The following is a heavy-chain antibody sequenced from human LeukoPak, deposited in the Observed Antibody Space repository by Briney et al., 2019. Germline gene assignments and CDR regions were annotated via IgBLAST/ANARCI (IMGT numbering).Heavy chain of an antibody. V-gene: IGHV4-59*08. CDR1: GGSISSYY. D-gene: IGHD1-26*01. Sequence: SETLSLTCTVSGGSISSYYWSWIRQPPGKGLEWIGYIYYSGSTNYNPSLKSRVTISVDTSKNQFSLKLSTVTAADTAVYYCARASSGSYLNWFDPWGQGTLVTVSS. CDR3: ARASSGSYLNWFDP. J-gene: IGHJ5*02. CDR2: IYYSGST.